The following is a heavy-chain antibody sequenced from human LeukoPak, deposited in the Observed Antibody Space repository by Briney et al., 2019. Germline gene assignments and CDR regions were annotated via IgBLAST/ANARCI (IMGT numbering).Heavy chain of an antibody. V-gene: IGHV3-21*01. CDR3: ARDAAASDYYYYYMDV. J-gene: IGHJ6*03. Sequence: GGSLRLSCAASGFTVSGNYMSWVRQAPGKGLEWVSSISSSSSYIYYADSVKGRFTISRDNAKNSLYLQMNSLRAEDTAVYYCARDAAASDYYYYYMDVWGKGTTVTVSS. D-gene: IGHD2-2*01. CDR2: ISSSSSYI. CDR1: GFTVSGNY.